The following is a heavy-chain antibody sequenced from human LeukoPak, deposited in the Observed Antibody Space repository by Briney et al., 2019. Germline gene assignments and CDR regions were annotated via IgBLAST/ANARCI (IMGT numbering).Heavy chain of an antibody. CDR3: AELGITMIGGV. CDR2: IYTSGST. V-gene: IGHV4-4*07. J-gene: IGHJ6*04. Sequence: SETLSLTCTVSGDSISNYYWSWIRQPAGKGLEWIGRIYTSGSTNYNPSLKSRVTMSLDTSKNQFSLNLNSVTAADTAVYYCAELGITMIGGVWGKGTTVTISS. D-gene: IGHD3-10*02. CDR1: GDSISNYY.